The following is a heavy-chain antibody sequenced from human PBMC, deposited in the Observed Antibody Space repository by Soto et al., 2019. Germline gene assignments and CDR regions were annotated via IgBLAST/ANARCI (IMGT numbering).Heavy chain of an antibody. V-gene: IGHV3-72*01. CDR3: TVWGSGNDFGAA. Sequence: EVQLVESGGGLVQPGGSLRLSCAASGFTFSDHYMDWVRQAPGKGLEWVGRSKNKADSYTTEYAASVKGRFTISRDGSKNSLFLHMNSVKTEDTAVYYCTVWGSGNDFGAAWGQGILVTVSS. J-gene: IGHJ4*02. CDR1: GFTFSDHY. CDR2: SKNKADSYTT. D-gene: IGHD3-10*01.